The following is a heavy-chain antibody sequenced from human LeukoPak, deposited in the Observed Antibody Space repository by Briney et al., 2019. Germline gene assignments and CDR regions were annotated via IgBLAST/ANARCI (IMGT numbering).Heavy chain of an antibody. CDR3: ARDGTFRYYYDISGYYFDY. J-gene: IGHJ4*02. Sequence: SETLSLTCAVYGGSFSGYYWSWIRQPPGKGLEWIGEINHSGSTNYNPSPKSRVTISVDTSKNQFSLKLSSVTAADTAVYYCARDGTFRYYYDISGYYFDYWGQGTLVTVSS. D-gene: IGHD3-22*01. CDR1: GGSFSGYY. CDR2: INHSGST. V-gene: IGHV4-34*01.